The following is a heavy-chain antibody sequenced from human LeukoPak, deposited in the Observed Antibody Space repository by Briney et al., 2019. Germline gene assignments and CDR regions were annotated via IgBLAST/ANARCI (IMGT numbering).Heavy chain of an antibody. CDR2: ISGNGGST. V-gene: IGHV3-23*01. CDR3: AKGPHHDPLHYFDY. Sequence: GGSLRLSCEAPGFTFNTYWMSWVRQAPGKGLEWVSAISGNGGSTYYADSAKGRFTISRDYSKNTLYLHMNSLRAEDTAVYYCAKGPHHDPLHYFDYWGQGTLVTVSS. J-gene: IGHJ4*02. CDR1: GFTFNTYW.